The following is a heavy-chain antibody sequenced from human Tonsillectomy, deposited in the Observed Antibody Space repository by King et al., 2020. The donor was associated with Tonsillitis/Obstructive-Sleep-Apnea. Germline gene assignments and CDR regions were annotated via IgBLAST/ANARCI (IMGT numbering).Heavy chain of an antibody. CDR3: AKGDSGYDTLCLDY. V-gene: IGHV3-23*04. CDR1: GFTFSSYA. CDR2: ISGSGGSI. D-gene: IGHD5-12*01. J-gene: IGHJ4*02. Sequence: VQLVESGGGLVQPGGSLRLSCAASGFTFSSYAMSWVRQAPGKGLEWVSDISGSGGSIYYADSVKGRFTISRDNSKNTLYLQMNSLRAEDTAVYYCAKGDSGYDTLCLDYWGQGTLVTVSS.